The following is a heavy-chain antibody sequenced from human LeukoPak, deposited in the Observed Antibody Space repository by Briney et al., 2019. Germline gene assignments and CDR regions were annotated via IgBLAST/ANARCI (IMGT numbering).Heavy chain of an antibody. Sequence: GGSLRLSCAASEFTFSSYSMNWVRQAPGKGLEWVSSISSSSSYIYYADSVKGRFTISRDNARNSLYLQMNSLRAEDTAVYYCARDRDSSSWYRDAFDIWGQGTMVTVSS. CDR2: ISSSSSYI. J-gene: IGHJ3*02. CDR3: ARDRDSSSWYRDAFDI. D-gene: IGHD6-13*01. CDR1: EFTFSSYS. V-gene: IGHV3-21*01.